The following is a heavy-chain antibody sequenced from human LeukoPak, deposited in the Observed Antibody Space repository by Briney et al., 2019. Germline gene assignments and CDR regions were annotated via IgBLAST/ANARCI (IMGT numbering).Heavy chain of an antibody. Sequence: SETLSLTCAVYGGSFSGYYWSWIRQPPGKGLEWIGEINHSGSTNYNPSLKSRVTISVDTSKSQFSLKLSSVTAADTAVYYCARGPFGELSNWGQGTLVTVSS. D-gene: IGHD3-16*02. CDR1: GGSFSGYY. CDR2: INHSGST. V-gene: IGHV4-34*01. CDR3: ARGPFGELSN. J-gene: IGHJ4*02.